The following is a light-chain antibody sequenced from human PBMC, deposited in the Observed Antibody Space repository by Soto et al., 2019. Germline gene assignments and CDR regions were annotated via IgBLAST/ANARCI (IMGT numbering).Light chain of an antibody. Sequence: QSVLTQPPSASGSPGQSVTISCTGTISDVGGYNYVSWYQQNPGKAPKLIIYALSKRPSGVPDRFSCSKSGNTASLTVSGLQAEDEADYYCSSYAGSNNYVFGTGTKLTVL. CDR3: SSYAGSNNYV. J-gene: IGLJ1*01. CDR2: ALS. CDR1: ISDVGGYNY. V-gene: IGLV2-8*01.